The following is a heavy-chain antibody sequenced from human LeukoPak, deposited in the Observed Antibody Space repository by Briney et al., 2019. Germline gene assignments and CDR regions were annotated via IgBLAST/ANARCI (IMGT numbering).Heavy chain of an antibody. CDR1: GFTFSSYA. CDR2: ISYDGSNK. J-gene: IGHJ4*02. Sequence: PGGSLRLSCAASGFTFSSYAMHWVRQASGKGLEWVAVISYDGSNKYYADSVKGRFTISRDNSKNTLYLQMNSLRAEDTAVYYCARTNSGGYDYQEHYFDYWGQGTLVTVSS. V-gene: IGHV3-30-3*01. CDR3: ARTNSGGYDYQEHYFDY. D-gene: IGHD5-12*01.